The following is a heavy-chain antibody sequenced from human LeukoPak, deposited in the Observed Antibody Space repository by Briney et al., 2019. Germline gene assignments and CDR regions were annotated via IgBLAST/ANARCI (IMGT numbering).Heavy chain of an antibody. D-gene: IGHD6-13*01. J-gene: IGHJ4*02. CDR1: GFTFTRYG. CDR2: IRFDGSNK. CDR3: AVAGTRSDY. V-gene: IGHV3-30*02. Sequence: GGSLRLSCGASGFTFTRYGMNWVRQAPGKGLEWVAFIRFDGSNKHYADSVKGRFTISRDNSKNTVYLQMNSLRAEDTAVYYCAVAGTRSDYWGQGTLVTVSS.